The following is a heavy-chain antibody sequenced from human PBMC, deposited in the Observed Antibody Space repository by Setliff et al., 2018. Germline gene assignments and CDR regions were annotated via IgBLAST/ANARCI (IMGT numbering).Heavy chain of an antibody. V-gene: IGHV3-20*04. CDR3: ARGFLGVVGLYYYYIMDV. Sequence: GGSLRLSCAASGFNFDEHVMSWVRQAPGKGLEWVSGINSNGGSAGYADSVKGRFTISRDNAKNSLYLEMSSLRADDTALYYCARGFLGVVGLYYYYIMDVWGKGTTVTVSS. J-gene: IGHJ6*03. D-gene: IGHD3-10*01. CDR1: GFNFDEHV. CDR2: INSNGGSA.